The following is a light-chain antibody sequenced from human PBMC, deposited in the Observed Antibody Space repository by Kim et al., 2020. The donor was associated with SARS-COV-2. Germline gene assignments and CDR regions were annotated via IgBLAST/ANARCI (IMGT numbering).Light chain of an antibody. CDR1: SLRSYF. Sequence: SSELTQDPAVSVALGQTVRITCQGDSLRSYFASWYQQKPGRAPVLVIFDKNSRPSGIPDRFSGSRSGNTASLTISGAQADDEADYYCESQDTSGDQVVFGGGTQLAVL. CDR2: DKN. CDR3: ESQDTSGDQVV. V-gene: IGLV3-19*01. J-gene: IGLJ2*01.